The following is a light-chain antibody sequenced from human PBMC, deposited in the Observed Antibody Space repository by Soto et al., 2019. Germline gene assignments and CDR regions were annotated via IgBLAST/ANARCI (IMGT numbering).Light chain of an antibody. CDR3: QQSYSTPRIT. V-gene: IGKV1-39*01. CDR1: QSISSY. J-gene: IGKJ5*01. Sequence: RVTQSPSSLSASVEERVTITCRASQSISSYLNWYQQKPGKAPKLLIYAASSLQSGVPSRFSGSGSGTDFTLTISSLQPEDFATYYCQQSYSTPRITFGQGTRLEIK. CDR2: AAS.